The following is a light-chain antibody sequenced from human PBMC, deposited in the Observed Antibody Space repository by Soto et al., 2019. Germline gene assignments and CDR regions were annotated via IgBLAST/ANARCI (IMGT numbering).Light chain of an antibody. CDR1: QSVSSI. V-gene: IGKV3-15*01. Sequence: EIVITQSPATLSVSPGEGATLSCRASQSVSSILAWQRQKPGQAPRLIICGASTRATGIPARFSASGSGTEFTLTISSRQSEDFALYYCQSENNWPPYTFGQGTKLEIK. CDR2: GAS. CDR3: QSENNWPPYT. J-gene: IGKJ2*01.